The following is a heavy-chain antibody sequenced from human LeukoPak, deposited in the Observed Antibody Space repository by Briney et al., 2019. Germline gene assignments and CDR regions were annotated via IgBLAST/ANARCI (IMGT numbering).Heavy chain of an antibody. CDR2: INPNSGGT. J-gene: IGHJ4*02. V-gene: IGHV1-2*02. CDR1: GYTFTGYY. Sequence: GASVKVSCRASGYTFTGYYMHWVRQAPGQGLEWMGWINPNSGGTNYAQKFQGRGTMTRDTSISTAHMELSRLRSDDTAVYYCARGGRYYDSSGYSDLDYWGQGTLVTVSS. CDR3: ARGGRYYDSSGYSDLDY. D-gene: IGHD3-22*01.